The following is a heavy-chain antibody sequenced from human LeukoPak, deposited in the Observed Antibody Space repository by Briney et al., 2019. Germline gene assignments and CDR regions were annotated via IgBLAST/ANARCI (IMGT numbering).Heavy chain of an antibody. CDR1: GGSISSGSYY. CDR2: IYTSGST. Sequence: NASETLSLTCTVSGGSISSGSYYWSWIRQPAGKGLEWIGRIYTSGSTNYNPSLKSRVTISVDTSKNQFSLKLNSVTAADTAVYYCARETTVAYFDYWGQGTLVTVSS. J-gene: IGHJ4*02. CDR3: ARETTVAYFDY. D-gene: IGHD4-23*01. V-gene: IGHV4-61*02.